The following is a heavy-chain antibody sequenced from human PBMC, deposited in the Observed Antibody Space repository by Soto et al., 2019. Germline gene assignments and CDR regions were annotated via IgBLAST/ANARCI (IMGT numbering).Heavy chain of an antibody. Sequence: PSETLSLTCTVSGGSLSGYYWSWIRQPPGKGLEWIGDFYSSGSPHHNPSLKNRVSISEDRSKNELSLKLSSVTAADTAIYYCAREFYYDSSGIGFDSWGQGTLVTVSS. J-gene: IGHJ4*02. CDR2: FYSSGSP. D-gene: IGHD3-22*01. V-gene: IGHV4-59*01. CDR1: GGSLSGYY. CDR3: AREFYYDSSGIGFDS.